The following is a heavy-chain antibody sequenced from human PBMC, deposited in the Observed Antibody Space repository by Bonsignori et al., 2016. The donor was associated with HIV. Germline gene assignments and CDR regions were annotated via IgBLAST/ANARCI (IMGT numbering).Heavy chain of an antibody. D-gene: IGHD3-10*01. J-gene: IGHJ4*02. V-gene: IGHV3-7*01. CDR2: IKQDGSET. CDR3: AREALGEIPNFRVY. CDR1: GFTFSSYW. Sequence: GESLKISCAASGFTFSSYWMSWVRQAPGKGLEWVANIKQDGSETYYVDSVKGRFTISRDNAKNSLYLQMNSLRVEDTALYYCAREALGEIPNFRVYWGQGTLVTVSS.